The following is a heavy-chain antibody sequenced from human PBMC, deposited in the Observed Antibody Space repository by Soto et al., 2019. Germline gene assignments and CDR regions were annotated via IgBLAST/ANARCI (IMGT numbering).Heavy chain of an antibody. Sequence: QVQLQESGPGLVKPSQTLSLTCTVSGRPVSSGGYYWTWIRQFPGKGLEWIGYINHTGSPSYNPSLKRRLSMSLDASKNQFPLNPTSVTAADTAIYYCVRDSTLESRGHWFDSWGQGTLVTVSS. CDR1: GRPVSSGGYY. CDR2: INHTGSP. D-gene: IGHD3-3*01. V-gene: IGHV4-31*03. CDR3: VRDSTLESRGHWFDS. J-gene: IGHJ5*01.